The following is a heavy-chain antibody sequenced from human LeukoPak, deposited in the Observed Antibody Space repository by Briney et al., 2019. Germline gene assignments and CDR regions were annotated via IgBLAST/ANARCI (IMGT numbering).Heavy chain of an antibody. D-gene: IGHD4-17*01. CDR3: AKTSVTTSLDY. CDR1: GFTVSSNY. CDR2: IYSGGST. V-gene: IGHV3-53*01. J-gene: IGHJ4*02. Sequence: PGGSLRLSCSASGFTVSSNYMSWVRQAPGEGLEWVSVIYSGGSTYYADSVKGRFTISRDNSKNTLYLQMNSLRAEDTAVYYCAKTSVTTSLDYWGQGTLVTVSS.